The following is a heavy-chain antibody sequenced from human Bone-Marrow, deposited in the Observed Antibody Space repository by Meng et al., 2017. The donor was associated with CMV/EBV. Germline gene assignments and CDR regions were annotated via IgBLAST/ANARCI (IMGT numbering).Heavy chain of an antibody. V-gene: IGHV3-23*01. CDR3: AKDRHTSSAPYYFDS. CDR1: GVPFGRYA. Sequence: SGVPFGRYAMNWLRQAPGKGLQWVSSITGNGYSTYYADSVKGRFTISRDNSNNTLFLQMNSLRAEDTAVYYCAKDRHTSSAPYYFDSWGQGTLVTVSS. CDR2: ITGNGYST. J-gene: IGHJ4*02.